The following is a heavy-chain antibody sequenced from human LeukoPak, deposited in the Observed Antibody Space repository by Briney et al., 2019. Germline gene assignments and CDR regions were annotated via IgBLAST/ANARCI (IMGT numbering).Heavy chain of an antibody. CDR1: GGSISSGGYY. CDR2: IYYSGST. CDR3: ARGRAGGYSSSWFDY. D-gene: IGHD6-13*01. V-gene: IGHV4-31*03. J-gene: IGHJ4*02. Sequence: SQTLSLTCTVSGGSISSGGYYWSWIRQHLGKGLEWIGYIYYSGSTYYNPSLKSRVTISVDTSKNQFSLKLSSVTAADTAVYYCARGRAGGYSSSWFDYWGQGTLVTVSS.